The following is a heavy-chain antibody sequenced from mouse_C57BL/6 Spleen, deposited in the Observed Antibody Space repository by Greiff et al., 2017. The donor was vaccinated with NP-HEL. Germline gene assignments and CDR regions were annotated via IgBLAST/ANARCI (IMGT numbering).Heavy chain of an antibody. Sequence: DVHLVESGGGLVKPGGSLKLSCAASGFTFSDYGMHWVRQAPEKGLEWVAYISSGSSTIYYADTVKGRFTISRDNAKNTLFLQMTSLRSEDTAMYYCASHYETYFDYWGQGTTLTVSS. CDR3: ASHYETYFDY. CDR2: ISSGSSTI. CDR1: GFTFSDYG. J-gene: IGHJ2*01. V-gene: IGHV5-17*01. D-gene: IGHD2-4*01.